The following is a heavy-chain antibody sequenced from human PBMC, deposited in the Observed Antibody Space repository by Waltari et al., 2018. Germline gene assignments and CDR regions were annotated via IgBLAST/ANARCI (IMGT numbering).Heavy chain of an antibody. Sequence: QVQLQESGPGLVKPSQTLSLTCTVSGGSISSGGYYWSWIRQHPGKGLEWIGYIYYSGSTSYNPSLKSLVTISVDTSKNQFSLKLSSVTAADTAVYYCARDRRFGESEWYFDLWGRGTLVTVSS. V-gene: IGHV4-31*01. CDR1: GGSISSGGYY. CDR2: IYYSGST. D-gene: IGHD3-10*01. CDR3: ARDRRFGESEWYFDL. J-gene: IGHJ2*01.